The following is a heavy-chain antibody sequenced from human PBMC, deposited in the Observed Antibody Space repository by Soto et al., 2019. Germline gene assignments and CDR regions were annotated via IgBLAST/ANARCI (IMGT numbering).Heavy chain of an antibody. CDR1: GGSFSGYY. Sequence: SETLSLTCAVYGGSFSGYYWSWIRQPPGKGLEWIGEINHSGSTNYNPSLKSRVTISVDTSKNQFSLKLSSVAAADTAVYYCARGGAVAGTRYYYYYYGMDVWGQGTTVTVSS. D-gene: IGHD6-19*01. J-gene: IGHJ6*02. CDR3: ARGGAVAGTRYYYYYYGMDV. CDR2: INHSGST. V-gene: IGHV4-34*01.